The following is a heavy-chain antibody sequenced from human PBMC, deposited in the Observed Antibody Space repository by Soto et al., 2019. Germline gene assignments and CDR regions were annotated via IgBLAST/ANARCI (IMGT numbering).Heavy chain of an antibody. CDR3: ARATTATMWFNY. J-gene: IGHJ4*02. CDR1: GVTIRSNY. CDR2: IYSAGMT. V-gene: IGHV3-53*02. Sequence: AETGGGLLQPGGSLRLSCAASGVTIRSNYMGWVRQAPGTGLEWVSVIYSAGMTYYSDSVKGRFTVSTDSSQNTLYLQMNNLRAEDTAVYYCARATTATMWFNYWGQGTLVTVSS. D-gene: IGHD4-17*01.